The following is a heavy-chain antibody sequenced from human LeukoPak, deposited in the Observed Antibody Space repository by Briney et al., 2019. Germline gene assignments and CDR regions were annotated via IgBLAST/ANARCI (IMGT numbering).Heavy chain of an antibody. Sequence: SETLSLTCTVSGGSISGYYWSWIRQPPGKGLEWVGYISYSGSTNYNPSLKSRVTISVDTSKNQFSLKLSPVTPADTAVYYCARGRGVRPTYFDYWGQGTLVTVPS. CDR1: GGSISGYY. J-gene: IGHJ4*02. CDR2: ISYSGST. D-gene: IGHD2-8*01. CDR3: ARGRGVRPTYFDY. V-gene: IGHV4-59*01.